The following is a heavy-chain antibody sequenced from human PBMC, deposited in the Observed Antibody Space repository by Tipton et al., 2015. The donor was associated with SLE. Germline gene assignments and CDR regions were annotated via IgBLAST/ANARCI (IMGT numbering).Heavy chain of an antibody. CDR2: IYHSGST. CDR1: GSSISSGYY. Sequence: TLSLTCAVSGSSISSGYYWGWIRQPPGKGLEWIGSIYHSGSTYYNPSLKSRVTISVDTSKNQFSLKLSSVTAADTAVYYCAREGTSGYGGFDYWGQGTLVTVSS. CDR3: AREGTSGYGGFDY. D-gene: IGHD5-12*01. V-gene: IGHV4-38-2*02. J-gene: IGHJ4*02.